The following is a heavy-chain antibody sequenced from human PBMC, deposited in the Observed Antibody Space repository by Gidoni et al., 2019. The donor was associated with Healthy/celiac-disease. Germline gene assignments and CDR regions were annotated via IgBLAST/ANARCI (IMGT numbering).Heavy chain of an antibody. CDR2: ISSSSSYI. V-gene: IGHV3-21*01. CDR1: GFTFGSYS. CDR3: ARDSCDYDFWSGYYTAVYYYYGMDV. J-gene: IGHJ6*02. Sequence: ELQLVEPGGGLVTPGGSLRRSCAAAGFTFGSYSMNWVRQAPGKGLEWVASISSSSSYIYYADSVKGRFTISRDNSKNALYLQMNSLRAEDTAVYYCARDSCDYDFWSGYYTAVYYYYGMDVWGQGTTVTVSS. D-gene: IGHD3-3*01.